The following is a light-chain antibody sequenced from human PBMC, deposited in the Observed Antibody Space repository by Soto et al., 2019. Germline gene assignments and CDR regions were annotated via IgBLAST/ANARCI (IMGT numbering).Light chain of an antibody. J-gene: IGKJ1*01. V-gene: IGKV1-39*01. CDR2: AAS. CDR3: QHSNSYSEA. CDR1: QSISSY. Sequence: QMTQSPSSLSASVGDRITITCRASQSISSYLNWYQQKPGKAPKLLIYAASSLQSGVPSRFSGSVSGTDFTLTISSLQPVDFATYYCQHSNSYSEAFGQRTKVAIK.